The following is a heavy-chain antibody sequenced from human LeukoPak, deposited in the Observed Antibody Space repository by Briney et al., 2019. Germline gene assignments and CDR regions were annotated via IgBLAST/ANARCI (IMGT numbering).Heavy chain of an antibody. V-gene: IGHV3-21*01. J-gene: IGHJ4*02. CDR1: GFTFSSYS. D-gene: IGHD3-22*01. Sequence: GGPLRLSCAASGFTFSSYSMNWVRQAPGKGLEWVSSISSSSSYIYYADSVKGRFTISRDNAKNSLYLQMNSLRAEDTAVYYCARDRQYYDSSGYPTHFDYWGQGTLVTVSS. CDR2: ISSSSSYI. CDR3: ARDRQYYDSSGYPTHFDY.